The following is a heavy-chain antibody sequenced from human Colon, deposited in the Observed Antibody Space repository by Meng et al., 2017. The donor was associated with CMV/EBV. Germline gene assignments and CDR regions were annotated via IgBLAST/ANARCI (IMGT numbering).Heavy chain of an antibody. Sequence: GGSLRLSCAASGFTLSNYWMHWVRQAPGKGLEWVSQIDPDGTDTTYADSVKGRFTVSRDNARNTVFLQMNSLRADDAAVYYCTRGCLSTDCFIIDSWGQGALVTVSS. CDR1: GFTLSNYW. CDR2: IDPDGTDT. CDR3: TRGCLSTDCFIIDS. V-gene: IGHV3-74*01. J-gene: IGHJ5*01. D-gene: IGHD2-21*01.